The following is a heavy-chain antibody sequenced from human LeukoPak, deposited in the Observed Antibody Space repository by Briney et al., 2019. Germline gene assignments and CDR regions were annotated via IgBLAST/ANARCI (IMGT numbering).Heavy chain of an antibody. V-gene: IGHV1-69*06. J-gene: IGHJ4*02. CDR1: GGTFSSYA. CDR2: IIPIFGTA. CDR3: AYSGSYWAPPY. Sequence: SVKVSCKASGGTFSSYAISWVRQAPGQGLEWMGRIIPIFGTANYAQKFQGRVTITADKSTSTAYMELSSLRSEDTAVYYCAYSGSYWAPPYWGQGTVVTVSS. D-gene: IGHD1-26*01.